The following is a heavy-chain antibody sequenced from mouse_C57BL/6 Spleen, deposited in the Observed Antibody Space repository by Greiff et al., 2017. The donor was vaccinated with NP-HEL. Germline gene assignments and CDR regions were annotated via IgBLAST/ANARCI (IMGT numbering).Heavy chain of an antibody. Sequence: EVQLQESGPGLVKPSQSLSLTCSVTGYSITSGYYWNWIRQFPGNKLEWMGYISYDGSNNYNPSLKNRISITRDTSKNQFFLKLNSVTTEDTATYYCARGPFLPRGYAMDYWGQGTSVTVSS. J-gene: IGHJ4*01. D-gene: IGHD3-1*01. V-gene: IGHV3-6*01. CDR1: GYSITSGYY. CDR3: ARGPFLPRGYAMDY. CDR2: ISYDGSN.